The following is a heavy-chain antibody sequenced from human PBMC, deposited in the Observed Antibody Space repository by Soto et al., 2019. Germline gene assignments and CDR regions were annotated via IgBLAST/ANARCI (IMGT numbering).Heavy chain of an antibody. V-gene: IGHV3-23*01. Sequence: EVQLLESGGGLGQPGGSLRLSCAASGFTFSSYAMTWVRQAPGRGLEWVSAISGSGSPTYYADSVKGRFTISRDNAKNPLYLQMTSLTADDTAVYYCARHMSGGTNNYYYAMDVWGQGTTVTVSS. D-gene: IGHD3-10*02. J-gene: IGHJ6*02. CDR3: ARHMSGGTNNYYYAMDV. CDR1: GFTFSSYA. CDR2: ISGSGSPT.